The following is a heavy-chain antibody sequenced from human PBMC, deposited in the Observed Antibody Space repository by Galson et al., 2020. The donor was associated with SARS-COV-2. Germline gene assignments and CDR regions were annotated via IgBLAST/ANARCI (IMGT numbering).Heavy chain of an antibody. CDR1: GFTFSSYG. Sequence: SLKFSCAASGFTFSSYGMHWVRQAPGKGLEWVSVIWYDGSNKYYADSVKGRFTISRDNSKHTLYLQMNSLRAEDTAVYYCARDPTYYYGSGSYYYYCMDVWGQGTTVTVSS. CDR3: ARDPTYYYGSGSYYYYCMDV. CDR2: IWYDGSNK. J-gene: IGHJ6*02. V-gene: IGHV3-33*01. D-gene: IGHD3-10*01.